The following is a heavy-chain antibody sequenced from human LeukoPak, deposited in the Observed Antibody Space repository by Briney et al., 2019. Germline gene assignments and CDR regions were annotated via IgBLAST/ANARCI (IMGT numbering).Heavy chain of an antibody. D-gene: IGHD3-22*01. Sequence: GASVKVSCKASGYTLTDYHMHWVRQAPGQGLEWMGRINPNSGGTNYAQKFRGRVTMTRDTSISTVYMELSRLRSDDTAVYYCARVGYYESSGYYEYWGQGTLVTVSS. CDR2: INPNSGGT. CDR1: GYTLTDYH. CDR3: ARVGYYESSGYYEY. J-gene: IGHJ4*02. V-gene: IGHV1-2*06.